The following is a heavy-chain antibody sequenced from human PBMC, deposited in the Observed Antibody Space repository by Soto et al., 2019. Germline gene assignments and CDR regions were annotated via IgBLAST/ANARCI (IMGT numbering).Heavy chain of an antibody. CDR3: STRSFEINYYGMDV. V-gene: IGHV3-15*07. CDR2: IKSKTDGGTT. J-gene: IGHJ6*02. Sequence: EVQLMESGGGLVKPGGSLRLSCAASGFTFSNAWMNWVRQAPGKGLEWVGRIKSKTDGGTTDYAAPVKGRFTISRDDSTNTLYLQMNSLKTEDTAVYYCSTRSFEINYYGMDVWGQGTTVTVSS. CDR1: GFTFSNAW. D-gene: IGHD3-10*01.